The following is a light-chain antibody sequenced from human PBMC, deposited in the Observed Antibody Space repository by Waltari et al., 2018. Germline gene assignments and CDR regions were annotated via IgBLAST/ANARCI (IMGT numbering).Light chain of an antibody. J-gene: IGKJ2*01. CDR1: QSISSN. CDR3: QQSYGTPYRA. CDR2: GAS. Sequence: EIVMTQSPATLSVSPGERATLPCRASQSISSNLAWYQQQPGQAPRRLTYGASPRATGIPARFSGSGSGTEFTLTISSLQSEDFATYFCQQSYGTPYRAFGQGTRLEIK. V-gene: IGKV3-15*01.